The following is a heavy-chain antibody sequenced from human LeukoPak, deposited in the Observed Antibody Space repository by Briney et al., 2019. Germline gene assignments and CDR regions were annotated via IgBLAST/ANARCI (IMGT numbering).Heavy chain of an antibody. CDR2: VYYSGSA. CDR1: GGSFSSYY. Sequence: PSETLSLTCTVSGGSFSSYYWSWIRQPPGKGLEWIGYVYYSGSAKYSPSLNSRVTISVDTSKNQFSLRLTSVTAADTAVYYCARIMGSYYFDNWGQGTLVTVSS. V-gene: IGHV4-59*01. J-gene: IGHJ4*02. D-gene: IGHD3-10*01. CDR3: ARIMGSYYFDN.